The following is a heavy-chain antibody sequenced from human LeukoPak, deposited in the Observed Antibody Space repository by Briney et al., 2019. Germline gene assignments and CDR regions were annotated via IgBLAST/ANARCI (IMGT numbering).Heavy chain of an antibody. CDR2: FHNSRTT. CDR3: ARGHLGLSP. V-gene: IGHV4-59*01. J-gene: IGHJ5*02. Sequence: SETLSHTCTVSRGSLSGYSWTWIRQPPGQGLEWIGYFHNSRTTSYNPSLTGRVIISVDTAMDQISLKLNAVTAADTAVYYCARGHLGLSPWGQGTLVTVSS. CDR1: RGSLSGYS. D-gene: IGHD3-10*01.